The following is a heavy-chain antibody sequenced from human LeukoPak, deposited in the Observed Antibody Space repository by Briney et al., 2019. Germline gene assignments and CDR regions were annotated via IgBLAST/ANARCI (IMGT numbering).Heavy chain of an antibody. J-gene: IGHJ4*02. Sequence: GGSLRLSCAASGFPFSTYAMTWVRQAPGKGLEWVSSIRGSDRSTYYADSVKGRFAISRDNSKNTLYLQMNSLRVEDTAVYYCAKDVYGDYGGLDYWGQGTLVTVSS. CDR2: IRGSDRST. V-gene: IGHV3-23*01. CDR3: AKDVYGDYGGLDY. D-gene: IGHD4-17*01. CDR1: GFPFSTYA.